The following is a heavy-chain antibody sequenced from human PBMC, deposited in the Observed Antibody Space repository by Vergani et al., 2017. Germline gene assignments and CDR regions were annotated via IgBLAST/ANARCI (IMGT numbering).Heavy chain of an antibody. CDR3: AREMRATAKAGGFDY. CDR2: IYYSGST. Sequence: QVQLQESGPGLVKPSQTLSLTCTVSGGSISSGDYYWSWIRQPPGKGLEWIGYIYYSGSTYYNPSLKSRVTISVDTSKNQFSLKLSSVTAADTAVYYCAREMRATAKAGGFDYWSQGSLVTVYS. J-gene: IGHJ4*02. CDR1: GGSISSGDYY. D-gene: IGHD4-17*01. V-gene: IGHV4-30-4*01.